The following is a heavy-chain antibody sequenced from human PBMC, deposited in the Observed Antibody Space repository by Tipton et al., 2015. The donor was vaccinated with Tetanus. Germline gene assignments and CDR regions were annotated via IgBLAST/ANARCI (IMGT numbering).Heavy chain of an antibody. J-gene: IGHJ6*02. V-gene: IGHV3-23*01. CDR3: AKEGPNDSSVPIDHYYYYGMDV. Sequence: SLRLSCAASGFTFSSYAMSWVRQAPGKGLEWVSAISGSGGSTYYADSVKGRFTISRDNSKNTLYLQMNSLRAEDTAVYYCAKEGPNDSSVPIDHYYYYGMDVWGQGTTVTVSS. CDR2: ISGSGGST. D-gene: IGHD3-22*01. CDR1: GFTFSSYA.